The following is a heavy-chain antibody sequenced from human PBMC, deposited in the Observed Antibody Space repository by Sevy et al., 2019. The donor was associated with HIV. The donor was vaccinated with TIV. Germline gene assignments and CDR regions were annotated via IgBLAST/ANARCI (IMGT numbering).Heavy chain of an antibody. CDR2: ITGNGDTT. CDR3: ATDAFSVGTSLGAFEI. Sequence: GGSLRLSCTDSGFTFSSYAMTWVRQAPGKGLEWVSSITGNGDTTYYVDSVKGRFTISRDNTKNTLFLQMNNLRAEDTAVYYCATDAFSVGTSLGAFEIWGQGTMVTVSS. J-gene: IGHJ3*02. CDR1: GFTFSSYA. V-gene: IGHV3-23*01. D-gene: IGHD1-26*01.